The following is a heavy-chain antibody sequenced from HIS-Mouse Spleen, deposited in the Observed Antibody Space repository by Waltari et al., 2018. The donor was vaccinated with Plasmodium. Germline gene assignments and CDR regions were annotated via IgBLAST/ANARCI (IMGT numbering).Heavy chain of an antibody. CDR1: GFTVSRNY. J-gene: IGHJ4*02. CDR2: IYSGCST. CDR3: ARAVYSGSYFYFDY. V-gene: IGHV3-53*01. D-gene: IGHD1-26*01. Sequence: EVQLVESGGGLIQPGGSLRLSCAASGFTVSRNYMSWVRLAPGKGLEWVSVIYSGCSTYYADSVKGRFTISRDNSKNTLYLQMNSLRAEDTAVYYCARAVYSGSYFYFDYWGQGTLVTVSS.